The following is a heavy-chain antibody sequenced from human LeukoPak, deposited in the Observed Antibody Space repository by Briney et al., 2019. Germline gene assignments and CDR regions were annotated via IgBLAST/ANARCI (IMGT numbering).Heavy chain of an antibody. J-gene: IGHJ4*01. Sequence: PGGSLRLSCAASGFTFSSYAMHWVRQAPGKGLEWVAFIWYDGTNKYYADSVKGRFTISRDNAKNSLYLQMNSLRAEDTAVYYCARDGKRRGNPQDYWGQEPWSPSPQ. D-gene: IGHD3-10*01. CDR1: GFTFSSYA. V-gene: IGHV3-33*01. CDR2: IWYDGTNK. CDR3: ARDGKRRGNPQDY.